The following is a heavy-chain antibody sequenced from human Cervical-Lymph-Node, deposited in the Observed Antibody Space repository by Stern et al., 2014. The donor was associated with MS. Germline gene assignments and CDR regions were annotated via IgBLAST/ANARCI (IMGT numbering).Heavy chain of an antibody. CDR2: IYPGDSDT. CDR3: ARPGDDTAKYGLDV. J-gene: IGHJ6*02. V-gene: IGHV5-51*03. Sequence: DQLVQSGAEVKKPGESLKISCKVSGYSFTRYWIGWGRQMPGKGLQWMGNIYPGDSDTRYSPSFQGQGNIKTCKSINTTYLHWSSLKASDTAMYYCARPGDDTAKYGLDVWGQGTPVTVSS. D-gene: IGHD5-18*01. CDR1: GYSFTRYW.